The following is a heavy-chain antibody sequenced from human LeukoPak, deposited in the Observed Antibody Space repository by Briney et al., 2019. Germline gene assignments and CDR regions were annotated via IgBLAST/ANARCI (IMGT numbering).Heavy chain of an antibody. CDR1: VFIFSSYH. V-gene: IGHV3-48*02. CDR2: ISSSNHAI. Sequence: PGGSLRLSCAVSVFIFSSYHMSWVRQAPGKGLEWLSYISSSNHAIYYADSVKGRFTISRDNAKNSLSLQMNSLRDEDTAVYYCASAYYSLGYFDYWGQGALVTVSS. D-gene: IGHD3-22*01. J-gene: IGHJ4*02. CDR3: ASAYYSLGYFDY.